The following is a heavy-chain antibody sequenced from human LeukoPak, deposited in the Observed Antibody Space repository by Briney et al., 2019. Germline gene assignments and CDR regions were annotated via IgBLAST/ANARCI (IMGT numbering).Heavy chain of an antibody. J-gene: IGHJ4*02. CDR3: ARVPRGLVRGLINFYFDY. CDR1: GFTFSSYG. CDR2: IWYDGSNK. D-gene: IGHD3-10*01. V-gene: IGHV3-33*01. Sequence: QPGRSLRLSCAASGFTFSSYGMHWVRQAPGKGLEWVAVIWYDGSNKYYADSVKGRFTISRDNSKNTLHLQMNSLRAEDTAVYYCARVPRGLVRGLINFYFDYWGQGTLVTVSS.